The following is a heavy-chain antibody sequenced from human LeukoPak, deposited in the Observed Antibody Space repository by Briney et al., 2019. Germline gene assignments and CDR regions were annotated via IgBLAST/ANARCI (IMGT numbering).Heavy chain of an antibody. V-gene: IGHV3-7*01. CDR3: ARDREVAVAGTLFGY. D-gene: IGHD6-19*01. J-gene: IGHJ4*02. CDR1: GFTFSNYW. Sequence: GGSLRLSCAAAGFTFSNYWMSWVRQAPGKGLEWVANIKQDGSEKYYVDSVKGRFTISRDNAKNSLYPQMNSLRAEDTAVYYCARDREVAVAGTLFGYWGQGTLVTVSS. CDR2: IKQDGSEK.